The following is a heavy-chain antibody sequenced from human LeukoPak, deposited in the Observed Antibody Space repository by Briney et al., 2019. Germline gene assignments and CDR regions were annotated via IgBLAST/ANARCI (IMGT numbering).Heavy chain of an antibody. J-gene: IGHJ4*02. CDR1: GFTFSSYA. CDR3: AKYCSSTSCQDY. CDR2: ISGIGGST. Sequence: GGSLRLSCAASGFTFSSYAMSWVRQAPGKGLEWVSAISGIGGSTYYADSVKGRFTISRDNSKNTLYLQMNSLRAEDTTVYYCAKYCSSTSCQDYWGQGTLVTVSS. D-gene: IGHD2-2*01. V-gene: IGHV3-23*01.